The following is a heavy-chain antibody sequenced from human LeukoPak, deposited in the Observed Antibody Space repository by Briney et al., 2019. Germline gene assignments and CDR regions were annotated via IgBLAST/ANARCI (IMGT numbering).Heavy chain of an antibody. CDR2: IKQDGSEK. D-gene: IGHD3-16*01. CDR1: GFTFSSYW. J-gene: IGHJ6*02. V-gene: IGHV3-7*01. Sequence: GGSLRLSCAASGFTFSSYWMSWVRQAPGKGLEWVANIKQDGSEKYYVDSVKGRFTISRDNAKNSLYLQMDSLRAEDTAVYYCARDGALYYYYGMDVWGQGTTVTVSS. CDR3: ARDGALYYYYGMDV.